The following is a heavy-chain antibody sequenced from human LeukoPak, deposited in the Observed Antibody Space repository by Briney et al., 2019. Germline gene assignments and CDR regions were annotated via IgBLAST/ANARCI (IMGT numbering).Heavy chain of an antibody. CDR3: ARGRGYYDSSGYGYYFDY. Sequence: SETLSLTCAVYGGSFSGYYWSWIRQPPGKGLEWIGEINHSGSTNYNPSLKSRVTISVDTSKNQFSLKLSFVTAADTAVYYCARGRGYYDSSGYGYYFDYWGQGTLVTVSS. D-gene: IGHD3-22*01. CDR1: GGSFSGYY. J-gene: IGHJ4*02. CDR2: INHSGST. V-gene: IGHV4-34*01.